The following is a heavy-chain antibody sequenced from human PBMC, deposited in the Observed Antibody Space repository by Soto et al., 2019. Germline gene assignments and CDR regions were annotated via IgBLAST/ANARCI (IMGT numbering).Heavy chain of an antibody. J-gene: IGHJ6*02. CDR2: IIPIFGTA. V-gene: IGHV1-69*06. CDR3: ARARRTGNYYYGMDV. CDR1: GGTFSSYA. D-gene: IGHD3-10*01. Sequence: VASVKVSCRASGGTFSSYAISWVRQAPGQGLEWMGGIIPIFGTANYAQKFQGRATITADKSTSTAYMELSSLRSEDTAVYYCARARRTGNYYYGMDVWGQGTTVTVSS.